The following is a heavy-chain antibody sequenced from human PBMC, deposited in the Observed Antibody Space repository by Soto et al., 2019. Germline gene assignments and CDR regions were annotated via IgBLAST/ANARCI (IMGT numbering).Heavy chain of an antibody. CDR2: ISYDGSNK. CDR1: GFTFSSYA. D-gene: IGHD2-15*01. Sequence: QVQLVESGGGVVQPGRSLRLSCAASGFTFSSYAMHWVRQAPGKGLEWVAVISYDGSNKYYADSVKGRFTISRDTSKNTXSLQMNSRRAEDTAVYYCARGGRGYCSGGSCSYVDPWGQGTLVTVSS. J-gene: IGHJ5*02. V-gene: IGHV3-30-3*01. CDR3: ARGGRGYCSGGSCSYVDP.